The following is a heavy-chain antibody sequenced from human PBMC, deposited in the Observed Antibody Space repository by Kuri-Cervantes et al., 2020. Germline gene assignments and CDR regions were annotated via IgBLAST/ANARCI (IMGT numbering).Heavy chain of an antibody. V-gene: IGHV3-33*06. D-gene: IGHD2-15*01. CDR3: AKARGIVAPDGSRMFDY. J-gene: IGHJ4*02. CDR2: IWYDGSNK. CDR1: GFTFSSYG. Sequence: GESLKISCAASGFTFSSYGMHWVRQAPGKGLEWVAVIWYDGSNKYYADSVKGRLTISRDNSKNTLYLQMNSLRAEDTAVYYCAKARGIVAPDGSRMFDYWGQGTLVTVSS.